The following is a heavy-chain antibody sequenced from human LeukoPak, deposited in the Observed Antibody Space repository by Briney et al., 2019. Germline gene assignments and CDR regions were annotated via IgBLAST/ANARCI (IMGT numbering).Heavy chain of an antibody. Sequence: RGSPRLSCGASGFTVSSNYMSRVRRAPGKGREWCSVIYSGGSTYYADSVKGRFTISRDNSKTTINLQMKSLRPEDTAVYYCASEGYYDILPGYHRDVRYYYYYGMDVWGQGTTVTVSS. CDR3: ASEGYYDILPGYHRDVRYYYYYGMDV. V-gene: IGHV3-53*01. D-gene: IGHD3-9*01. CDR2: IYSGGST. CDR1: GFTVSSNY. J-gene: IGHJ6*02.